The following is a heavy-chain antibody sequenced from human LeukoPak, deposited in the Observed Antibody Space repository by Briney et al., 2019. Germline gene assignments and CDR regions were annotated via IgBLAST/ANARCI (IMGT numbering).Heavy chain of an antibody. CDR3: ARGPRITLIRGGQWYYYMDV. Sequence: ASVKVSCKASGYTFTGYYMHWVRQAPGQGLEWMGLINPSGGSTNYAQKFQGRVTMTRDTSTSTVYMELSSLRSEDTAVYYCARGPRITLIRGGQWYYYMDVWGKGTTVTISS. J-gene: IGHJ6*03. V-gene: IGHV1-46*01. CDR2: INPSGGST. CDR1: GYTFTGYY. D-gene: IGHD3-10*01.